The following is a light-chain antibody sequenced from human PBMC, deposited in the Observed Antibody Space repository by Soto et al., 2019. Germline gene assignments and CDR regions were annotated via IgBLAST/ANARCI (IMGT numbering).Light chain of an antibody. J-gene: IGKJ1*01. CDR1: QSVGSS. Sequence: EIVLTQSPGTLSLSPGEKATLSCRASQSVGSSLAWYQQKPGQAPRLLIYGGSSRATGIPDRFSGSGSGTDFTLTISRLEPEDFAVYCCQQYGISPSTFGQGTKVEIE. CDR3: QQYGISPST. V-gene: IGKV3-20*01. CDR2: GGS.